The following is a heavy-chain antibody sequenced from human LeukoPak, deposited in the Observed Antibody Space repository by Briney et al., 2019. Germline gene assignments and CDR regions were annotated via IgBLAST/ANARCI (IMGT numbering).Heavy chain of an antibody. D-gene: IGHD3-9*01. CDR1: GGTFSSYA. J-gene: IGHJ3*02. CDR2: IIPIFGTA. CDR3: ARGNENDILTGYYNDDAFDI. V-gene: IGHV1-69*05. Sequence: SVKVSCKASGGTFSSYAISWVRQAPGQGLEWMGGIIPIFGTANYAQKFQGRVTITTDESTSTAYMELSSLRSEDTAVYYCARGNENDILTGYYNDDAFDIWGQGTMVTVSS.